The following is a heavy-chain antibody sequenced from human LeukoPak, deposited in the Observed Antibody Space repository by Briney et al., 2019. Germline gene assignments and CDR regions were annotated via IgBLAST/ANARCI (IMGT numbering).Heavy chain of an antibody. CDR2: ISAYNGNT. CDR3: ARGRSSSNRWWFDP. Sequence: ASVKVSCKASGYTFTSYGISWVRQAPGQGLEWMGWISAYNGNTNYAQKFQGRVTITTDESTSTAYMELSSLRSEDTAVYYCARGRSSSNRWWFDPWGQGTLVTVSS. V-gene: IGHV1-18*01. CDR1: GYTFTSYG. J-gene: IGHJ5*02. D-gene: IGHD6-6*01.